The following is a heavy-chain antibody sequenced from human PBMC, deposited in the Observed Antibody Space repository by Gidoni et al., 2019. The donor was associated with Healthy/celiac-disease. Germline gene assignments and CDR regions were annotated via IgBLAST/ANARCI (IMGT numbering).Heavy chain of an antibody. CDR2: ISGSGGST. Sequence: EVQLLESGGGLVQPGGSLTLSCADSGFTFSRYAMSWVRQAPGKGMEWVSAISGSGGSTYYADSVKGRFTISRDNSKNTLYLQMNSLRAEDTAVYYCALGGYSGTTDGGFDYWGQGTLVTVSS. V-gene: IGHV3-23*01. D-gene: IGHD5-12*01. J-gene: IGHJ4*02. CDR1: GFTFSRYA. CDR3: ALGGYSGTTDGGFDY.